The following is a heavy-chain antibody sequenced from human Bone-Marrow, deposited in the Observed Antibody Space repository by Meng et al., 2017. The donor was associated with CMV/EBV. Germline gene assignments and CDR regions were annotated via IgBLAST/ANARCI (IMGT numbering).Heavy chain of an antibody. Sequence: GGSLRLSCAASGFNFDDYAMHWVRQAPGKGLEWVSLITFDGGRIYYADSVKGRFTISRDNSKNSLYLQMDSLRAEDTALYYCANDKGYYDSSGYYSEYFQHCGQGTLVTVSS. V-gene: IGHV3-43D*03. CDR2: ITFDGGRI. CDR3: ANDKGYYDSSGYYSEYFQH. D-gene: IGHD3-22*01. CDR1: GFNFDDYA. J-gene: IGHJ1*01.